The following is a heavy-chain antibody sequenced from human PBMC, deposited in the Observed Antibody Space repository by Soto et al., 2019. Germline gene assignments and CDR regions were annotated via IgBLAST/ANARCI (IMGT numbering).Heavy chain of an antibody. D-gene: IGHD5-18*01. Sequence: PSETLSLTCTVSGGSISNAAYSWSWIRQPPGKGLEWIGYIYPSGMPFYNPSLRSRVTISLDRTNDQFSLNLKSVTAADTAVYDCARERGGYGLFDSWGQGTLVTVAS. J-gene: IGHJ4*02. CDR3: ARERGGYGLFDS. V-gene: IGHV4-30-2*01. CDR2: IYPSGMP. CDR1: GGSISNAAYS.